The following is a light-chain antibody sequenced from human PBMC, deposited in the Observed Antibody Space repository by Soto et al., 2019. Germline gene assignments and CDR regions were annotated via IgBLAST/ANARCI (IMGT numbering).Light chain of an antibody. V-gene: IGKV3-11*01. CDR1: QSVSSY. Sequence: EIVLTQSPATLSLSPGERATLSCRASQSVSSYLAWYQQKPGQAPRLLIYDASNRATGIPARFSGSGSGTDFTLTISSLEPEDFAVYYCQQRRPWPPTFGPGTKVDIK. CDR3: QQRRPWPPT. CDR2: DAS. J-gene: IGKJ3*01.